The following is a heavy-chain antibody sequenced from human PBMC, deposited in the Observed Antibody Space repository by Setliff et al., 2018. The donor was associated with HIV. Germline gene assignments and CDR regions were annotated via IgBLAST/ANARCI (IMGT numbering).Heavy chain of an antibody. J-gene: IGHJ5*01. CDR1: GGSIRTGAYY. CDR3: ARGGAVSADFDS. V-gene: IGHV4-39*07. CDR2: IYYDGRT. Sequence: SETLSLTCTVSGGSIRTGAYYWGWIRQPPGKGLEWIGSIYYDGRTFYKPSLKSRLTISVDTSKNQFSLCLNSVTAADTAVYFCARGGAVSADFDSWGQGTLVTVSS. D-gene: IGHD3-16*01.